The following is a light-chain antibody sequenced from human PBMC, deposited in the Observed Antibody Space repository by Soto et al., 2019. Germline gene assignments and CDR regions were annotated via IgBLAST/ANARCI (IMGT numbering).Light chain of an antibody. V-gene: IGLV1-44*01. J-gene: IGLJ2*01. CDR1: NSNIGTNT. CDR2: SNN. Sequence: QSVLTQPPSASGTPGQRVTISCSGGNSNIGTNTVNWYQHLPGSAPKLLIYSNNQRPSVVPDRSSGSKSGTSASLAISGLQPDDEADYYCEAWDGSLNVVLFGGGTKLTVL. CDR3: EAWDGSLNVVL.